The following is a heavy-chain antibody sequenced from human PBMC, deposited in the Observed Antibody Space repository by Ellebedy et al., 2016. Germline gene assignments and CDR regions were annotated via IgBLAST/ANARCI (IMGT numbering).Heavy chain of an antibody. Sequence: GGSLRLXXAASGFTFDDYAMHWVRQAPGKGLEWVSGISWNSGSIGYADSVKGRFTISRDNAKNSLYLQMNSLRAEDTAVYYCARGGDFWSGYPLAWYYYYMDVWGKGTTVTVSS. V-gene: IGHV3-9*01. CDR3: ARGGDFWSGYPLAWYYYYMDV. CDR2: ISWNSGSI. CDR1: GFTFDDYA. J-gene: IGHJ6*03. D-gene: IGHD3-3*01.